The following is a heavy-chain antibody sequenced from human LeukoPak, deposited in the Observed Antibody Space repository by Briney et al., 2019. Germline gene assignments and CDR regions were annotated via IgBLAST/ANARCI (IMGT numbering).Heavy chain of an antibody. CDR3: ARSAYSSSWYSIYGMDV. Sequence: ASVKVSCKASGYTFTSYGISWVRQAPGQGLEWMGWISAYNGNTNYAQKLQGRVTMTTDTSTSTAYVELRSLRSDDTAVYYCARSAYSSSWYSIYGMDVWGQGTTVTVSS. D-gene: IGHD6-13*01. J-gene: IGHJ6*02. CDR1: GYTFTSYG. V-gene: IGHV1-18*01. CDR2: ISAYNGNT.